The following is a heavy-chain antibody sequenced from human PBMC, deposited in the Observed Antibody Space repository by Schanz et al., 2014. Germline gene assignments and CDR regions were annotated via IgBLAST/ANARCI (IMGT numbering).Heavy chain of an antibody. Sequence: EVQLVESGGGLVQPGGSLRLSCAASGFTFNTSWFHWVRQPPGKGLLWVSRVSRDGSETTYVDSVRGRFTISRDNAKYTLYLQMNSLRAEDTAVYYCVKLPGATGTTSHFDYWGQGTLVTVSS. J-gene: IGHJ4*02. D-gene: IGHD1-1*01. CDR1: GFTFNTSW. CDR3: VKLPGATGTTSHFDY. CDR2: VSRDGSET. V-gene: IGHV3-74*02.